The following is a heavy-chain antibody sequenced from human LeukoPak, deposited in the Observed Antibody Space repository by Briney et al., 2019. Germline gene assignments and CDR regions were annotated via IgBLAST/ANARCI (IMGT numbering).Heavy chain of an antibody. CDR2: FDPEDGET. CDR3: ARGAPGSYCSGGSCPYFDY. Sequence: GASVKVSCKVSGYTLTELSMQWVRQAPGKGLEWMGGFDPEDGETIYAQKFQGRVTMTEDTSTDTAYMELSSLGSEDTAVYYCARGAPGSYCSGGSCPYFDYWGQGTLVAVSS. J-gene: IGHJ4*02. D-gene: IGHD2-15*01. V-gene: IGHV1-24*01. CDR1: GYTLTELS.